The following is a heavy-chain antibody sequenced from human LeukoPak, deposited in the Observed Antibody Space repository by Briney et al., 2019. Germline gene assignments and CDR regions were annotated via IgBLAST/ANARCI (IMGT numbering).Heavy chain of an antibody. CDR3: ARDDPLLFGYDFWSGYPPLY. J-gene: IGHJ4*02. V-gene: IGHV3-21*01. Sequence: PGGSLRLSCAASGFTFSSYSMNWVRQAPGKGLEWVSSISSSSSYIYYADSVKGRFTISRDNAKNSLYLQMNSLRAEDTAVYYCARDDPLLFGYDFWSGYPPLYWGQGTLVTVSS. CDR2: ISSSSSYI. CDR1: GFTFSSYS. D-gene: IGHD3-3*01.